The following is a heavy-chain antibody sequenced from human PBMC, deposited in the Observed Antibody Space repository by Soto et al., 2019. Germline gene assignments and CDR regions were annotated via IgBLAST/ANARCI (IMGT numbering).Heavy chain of an antibody. CDR1: GGAISSEY. D-gene: IGHD2-2*01. Sequence: PSETLSLTCTVSGGAISSEYWSWIRQPPGKGLEWIGYIYYSGSTNYNPSLKSRVTISVDTAKNQFSLKLSSVTAEDTAVYYCARGGYCSSTSCSAWFDPWGKGTLVTVSS. CDR2: IYYSGST. J-gene: IGHJ5*02. V-gene: IGHV4-59*08. CDR3: ARGGYCSSTSCSAWFDP.